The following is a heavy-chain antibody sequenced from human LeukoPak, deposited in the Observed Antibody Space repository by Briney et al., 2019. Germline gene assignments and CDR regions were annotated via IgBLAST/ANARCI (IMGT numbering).Heavy chain of an antibody. CDR1: GFTFSSYG. CDR2: IRYDGGNK. J-gene: IGHJ4*02. V-gene: IGHV3-30*02. D-gene: IGHD6-13*01. CDR3: AKDPSWEGIAAAAHFDY. Sequence: PGGSLRLSCAASGFTFSSYGMHWVRQAPGKGLEWVAFIRYDGGNKYYADSVKGRFTISRDNSKNTLYLQMNSLRAEDTAVYYCAKDPSWEGIAAAAHFDYWGQGTLVTVSS.